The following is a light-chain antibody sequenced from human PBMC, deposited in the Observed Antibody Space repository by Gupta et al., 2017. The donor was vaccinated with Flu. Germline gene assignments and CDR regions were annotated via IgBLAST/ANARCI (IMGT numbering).Light chain of an antibody. CDR1: QTISNY. J-gene: IGKJ1*01. V-gene: IGKV1-39*01. CDR3: QQTYRNPRT. Sequence: DIQMTQSPSSLSASVGDRVTITCRASQTISNYLHWYQHKPGSVPNLLIYSASTLQTGVPSRFSGRRSGTDFTLTISNLQPEDFATYYCQQTYRNPRTFGQGTKVEN. CDR2: SAS.